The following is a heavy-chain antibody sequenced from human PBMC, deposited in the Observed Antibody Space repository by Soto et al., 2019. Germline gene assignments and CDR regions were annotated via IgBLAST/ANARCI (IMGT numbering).Heavy chain of an antibody. CDR1: GYSFTSYW. J-gene: IGHJ4*02. V-gene: IGHV5-51*01. CDR3: ARHEGDYGSPAPGLFDY. D-gene: IGHD3-10*01. Sequence: GESLKISCKGSGYSFTSYWIGWVRQMPGKGLEWMGIIYPGDSDTRYSPSFQGQVTISADKSISTAYLQWSSLKASDTAMYYCARHEGDYGSPAPGLFDYWGQGTLVTVAS. CDR2: IYPGDSDT.